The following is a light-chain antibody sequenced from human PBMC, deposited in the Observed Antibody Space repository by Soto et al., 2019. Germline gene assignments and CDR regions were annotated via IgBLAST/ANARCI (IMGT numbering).Light chain of an antibody. CDR3: QQCYSTPIT. CDR1: QTIDTY. CDR2: AAT. Sequence: DIQLTQSTSSLSASVGDRVTINCRASQTIDTYVDWYQHKPGTAPKVLIYAATYWQNGVPSRFSGTGSGADFTLTVSSLQPEDFATYYCQQCYSTPITFGQGTRLEIK. V-gene: IGKV1-39*01. J-gene: IGKJ5*01.